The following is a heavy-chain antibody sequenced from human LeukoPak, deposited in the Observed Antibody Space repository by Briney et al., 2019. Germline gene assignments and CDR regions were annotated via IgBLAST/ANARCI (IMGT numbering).Heavy chain of an antibody. J-gene: IGHJ4*02. D-gene: IGHD3-22*01. V-gene: IGHV1-8*03. CDR2: MNPNSGNT. CDR3: AREVYYDSSGYYN. Sequence: ASVKVSCKASGYTFTSYDINWVRQAPGQGLEWMGWMNPNSGNTGYAQKFQGRVTITRNTSISTAYMEPSSLRSEDTAVYYCAREVYYDSSGYYNWGQGTLVTVSS. CDR1: GYTFTSYD.